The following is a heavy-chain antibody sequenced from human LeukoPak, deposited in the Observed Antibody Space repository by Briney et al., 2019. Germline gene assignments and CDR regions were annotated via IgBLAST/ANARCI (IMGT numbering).Heavy chain of an antibody. V-gene: IGHV1-69*05. CDR1: GGTFSSYA. CDR3: ARDQYYCSSTSCYAWREYYYYMDV. D-gene: IGHD2-2*01. CDR2: IIPIFGTA. J-gene: IGHJ6*03. Sequence: GASVKVSCKASGGTFSSYAISWVRQAPGQGLEWMGGIIPIFGTANYAQKFQGRVTMTRDTSTSTVYMELSSLRSEDTAVYYCARDQYYCSSTSCYAWREYYYYMDVWGKGTTVTISS.